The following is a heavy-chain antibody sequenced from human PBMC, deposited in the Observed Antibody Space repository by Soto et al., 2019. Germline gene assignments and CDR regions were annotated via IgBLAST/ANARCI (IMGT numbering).Heavy chain of an antibody. CDR1: GYSFTSYW. J-gene: IGHJ6*02. CDR2: IDPSDSYT. Sequence: GASLKISCKGSGYSFTSYWISWVRQMPGKGLEWMGRIDPSDSYTNYSPSFQGHVTISADKSISTAYLQWRSLRASDTAMYYCARQTALYGMDVWGQGTTVTVSS. CDR3: ARQTALYGMDV. V-gene: IGHV5-10-1*01.